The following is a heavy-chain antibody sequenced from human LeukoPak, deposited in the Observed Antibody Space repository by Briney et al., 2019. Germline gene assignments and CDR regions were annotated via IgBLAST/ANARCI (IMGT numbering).Heavy chain of an antibody. Sequence: GGSLRLSCAASAFTFSTHTMNWFRQAPGEGLEWVSSISSSSYYIHYADSVKGRFTISRDNAKNSLFLQMNRLRAEDTAMYCCARVTGGSSWYGAADYWGQGTLVTVSS. CDR1: AFTFSTHT. CDR2: ISSSSYYI. D-gene: IGHD6-13*01. CDR3: ARVTGGSSWYGAADY. V-gene: IGHV3-21*01. J-gene: IGHJ4*02.